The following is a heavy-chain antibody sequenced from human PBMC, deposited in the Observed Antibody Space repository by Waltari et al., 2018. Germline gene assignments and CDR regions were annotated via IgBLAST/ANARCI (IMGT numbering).Heavy chain of an antibody. Sequence: QLQLQASGPGLVKPSETLSLTCTVSGGSISNSSYYWGWIRQPPGKGLEWIGSIYYSGSTYYNPSLKSRVTISVDTTKNQCSLKLSSVTAADTAVYYCARGLSWGKGTTVTISS. CDR1: GGSISNSSYY. CDR3: ARGLS. J-gene: IGHJ6*04. CDR2: IYYSGST. V-gene: IGHV4-39*07.